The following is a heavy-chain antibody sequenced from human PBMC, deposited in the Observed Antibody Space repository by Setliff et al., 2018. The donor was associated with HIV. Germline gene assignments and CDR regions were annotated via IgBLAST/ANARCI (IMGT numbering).Heavy chain of an antibody. CDR3: ARDLGVRGVIA. J-gene: IGHJ5*02. CDR2: ISSSSSTI. V-gene: IGHV3-48*01. CDR1: EFTFSSYS. D-gene: IGHD3-10*01. Sequence: PGGSLRLSCTASEFTFSSYSMNWVRQAPGKGLEWVASISSSSSTIYYADSVKGRFTISRDNAKNSLYLQMNSLRAEDTAVYYCARDLGVRGVIAWGQGTLVTVSS.